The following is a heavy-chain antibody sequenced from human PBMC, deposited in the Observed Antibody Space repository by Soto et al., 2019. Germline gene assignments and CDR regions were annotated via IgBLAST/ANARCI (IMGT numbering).Heavy chain of an antibody. CDR3: AKDLPGELLPPCFDS. CDR1: GFTLGDYA. J-gene: IGHJ5*01. Sequence: PVGSLRLSCGASGFTLGDYAGSWVRQAPGKGLEWVSAIGGRGSSTYYIDSVKGRFTISRDSSKNTLYLQMNSLRAEDTAIYYYAKDLPGELLPPCFDSWGGGPLVPVSS. D-gene: IGHD1-7*01. V-gene: IGHV3-23*01. CDR2: IGGRGSST.